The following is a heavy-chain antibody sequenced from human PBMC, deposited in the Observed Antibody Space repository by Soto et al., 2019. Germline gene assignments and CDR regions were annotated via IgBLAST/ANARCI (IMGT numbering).Heavy chain of an antibody. CDR2: IYYSGST. Sequence: SETLSVTCTVAGCSISSSYWSWIRQPPGKGLEWIGYIYYSGSTNYNPSLKSRVTISVDTSKNQFSLKLSSVTAADTAVYYCARVTDRYCSGGSCYSPYYYYYYGMDVWGQGTTVT. D-gene: IGHD2-15*01. J-gene: IGHJ6*02. V-gene: IGHV4-59*01. CDR1: GCSISSSY. CDR3: ARVTDRYCSGGSCYSPYYYYYYGMDV.